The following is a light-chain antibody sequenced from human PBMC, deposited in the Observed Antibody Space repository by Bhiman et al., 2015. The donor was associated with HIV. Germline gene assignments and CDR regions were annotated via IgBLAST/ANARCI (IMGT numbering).Light chain of an antibody. CDR2: DVI. Sequence: QSALTQPASVSGSPGQSITISCTGTSSDVGAYNYVSWYQQHPGKAPKLMIYDVINRPSGVPLRFSGSKSGNTASPTISGLQAEDEADYYCGSYTKSKTFIFGGGTKLTVL. CDR1: SSDVGAYNY. V-gene: IGLV2-14*03. CDR3: GSYTKSKTFI. J-gene: IGLJ2*01.